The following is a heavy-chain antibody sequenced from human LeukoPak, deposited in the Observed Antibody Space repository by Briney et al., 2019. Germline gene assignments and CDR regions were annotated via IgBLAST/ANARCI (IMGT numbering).Heavy chain of an antibody. CDR2: ISSSSSYI. CDR3: ARDSSRSQVPAAMGY. D-gene: IGHD2-2*01. V-gene: IGHV3-21*01. CDR1: GFTFSSYA. Sequence: GGSLRLSCAASGFTFSSYAMSWVRQAPGKGLEWVSSISSSSSYIYYADSVKGRFTISRDNAKNSLYLQMNSLRAEDTAVYYCARDSSRSQVPAAMGYWGQGTLVTVSS. J-gene: IGHJ4*02.